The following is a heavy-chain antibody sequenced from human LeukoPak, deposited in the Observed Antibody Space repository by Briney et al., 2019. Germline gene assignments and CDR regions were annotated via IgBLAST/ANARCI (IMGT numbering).Heavy chain of an antibody. CDR1: SVSLRSYY. V-gene: IGHV4-59*01. D-gene: IGHD4-17*01. CDR3: ARGYGELRD. J-gene: IGHJ4*02. CDR2: IFYSGST. Sequence: SQTLSPSCTVSSVSLRSYYWSSIRQPPGKGLEWIGYIFYSGSTNYNPSLKSRVTISVDTSQNQFSLKLTSVTAADTAVYYCARGYGELRDWGQGTLVTVSS.